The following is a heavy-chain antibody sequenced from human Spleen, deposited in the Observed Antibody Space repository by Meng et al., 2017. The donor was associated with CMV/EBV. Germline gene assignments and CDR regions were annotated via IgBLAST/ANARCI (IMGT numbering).Heavy chain of an antibody. CDR1: GGSISSSSYY. D-gene: IGHD3-3*01. Sequence: QLQLQESGPGLVKPSETLSLTCTVSGGSISSSSYYWGWIRQPPGKGLEWIGSIYYSGSTYYNPSLKSRVTISVDTSKNQFSLKLSSVTAADTAVYYCARALPLITIFGGFDYWGQGTLVTVSS. J-gene: IGHJ4*02. CDR3: ARALPLITIFGGFDY. CDR2: IYYSGST. V-gene: IGHV4-39*07.